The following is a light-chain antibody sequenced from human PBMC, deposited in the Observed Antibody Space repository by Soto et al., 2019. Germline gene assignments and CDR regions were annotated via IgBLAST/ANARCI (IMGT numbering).Light chain of an antibody. Sequence: VLPQSPGTLSLSPGERATLSCRASQSVTSTYLAWYQQKPGQAPRLLIYGASSRATGVPDRFSGSGSGTDFTLTISRLEPEDFAVYFCHHYASTFGQGTKVDIK. CDR3: HHYAST. CDR1: QSVTSTY. CDR2: GAS. J-gene: IGKJ1*01. V-gene: IGKV3-20*01.